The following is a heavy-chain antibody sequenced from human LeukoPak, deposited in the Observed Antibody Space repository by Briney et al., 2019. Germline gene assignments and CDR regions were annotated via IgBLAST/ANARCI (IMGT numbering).Heavy chain of an antibody. CDR1: GFTVSSNY. CDR2: ISGSGGST. Sequence: GGSLRFSCAASGFTVSSNYMSWVCQAPGKGLEWVSAISGSGGSTYYADSVKGRFTISRDNSKNTLYLQMNSLRAEDTAVYYCAKDPPGQLWTIFDYWGQGTLVTVSS. J-gene: IGHJ4*02. CDR3: AKDPPGQLWTIFDY. D-gene: IGHD5-18*01. V-gene: IGHV3-23*01.